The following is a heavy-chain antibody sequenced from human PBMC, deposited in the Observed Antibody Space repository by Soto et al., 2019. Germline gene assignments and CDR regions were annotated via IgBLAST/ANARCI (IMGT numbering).Heavy chain of an antibody. Sequence: QVQLVQSGAEVKKPGSSVKVSCMTSGGTFRSYAIRWVRQAPGQGLVWMGGIIPSFGTANYAQKLQGRVTITADESTSTAYMELSSLRSEDTAVYYCARDLRDGYNCLDYWGQGTLVTVSS. CDR2: IIPSFGTA. CDR3: ARDLRDGYNCLDY. D-gene: IGHD1-1*01. V-gene: IGHV1-69*12. CDR1: GGTFRSYA. J-gene: IGHJ4*02.